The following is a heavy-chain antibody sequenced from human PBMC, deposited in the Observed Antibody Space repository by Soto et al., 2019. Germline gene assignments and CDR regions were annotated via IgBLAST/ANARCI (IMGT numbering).Heavy chain of an antibody. V-gene: IGHV3-21*01. D-gene: IGHD3-3*01. CDR3: ARVAPPYDFWSGYIGNWFDP. CDR1: GFTFSDYS. Sequence: EVQLVESGGGLVKPGGSLRLSCAASGFTFSDYSMNWVRQAPGKGLEWVSSMSRSSSYIYYADSVKGRFTISRVNAENSLYLQMNSLRAEDTAVYYCARVAPPYDFWSGYIGNWFDPWCQGTLVTVSS. CDR2: MSRSSSYI. J-gene: IGHJ5*02.